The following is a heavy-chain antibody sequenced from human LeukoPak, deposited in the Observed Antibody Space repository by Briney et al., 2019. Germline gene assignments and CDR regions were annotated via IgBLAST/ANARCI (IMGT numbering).Heavy chain of an antibody. D-gene: IGHD5-18*01. CDR3: ASGYNYFDY. CDR2: ISSSFSTI. CDR1: GFTFSSYS. Sequence: GGSLRLSCAASGFTFSSYSMNWVRQAPGKGLEWISYISSSFSTICYADSVKGRLTISRDNAKNSLYLQMNSLRDEDTAVYYCASGYNYFDYWGQGTLVTVSS. V-gene: IGHV3-48*02. J-gene: IGHJ4*02.